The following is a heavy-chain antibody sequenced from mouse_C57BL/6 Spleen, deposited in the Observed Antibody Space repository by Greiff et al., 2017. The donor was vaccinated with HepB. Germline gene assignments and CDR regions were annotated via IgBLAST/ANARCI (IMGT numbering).Heavy chain of an antibody. CDR1: GYTFTSYW. J-gene: IGHJ3*01. Sequence: VQLQQPGTELVKPGASVKLSCKASGYTFTSYWMHWVKQRPGQGLEWIGNINPSNGGTNYNEKFKSKATLTVDNSSSTAYMQLSSLTSEDSAVYYCARDGYYQGGFAYWGQGTLVTVSA. CDR2: INPSNGGT. D-gene: IGHD2-3*01. V-gene: IGHV1-53*01. CDR3: ARDGYYQGGFAY.